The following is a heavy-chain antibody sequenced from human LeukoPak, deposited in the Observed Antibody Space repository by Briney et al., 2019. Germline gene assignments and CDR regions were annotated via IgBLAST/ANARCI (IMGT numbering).Heavy chain of an antibody. D-gene: IGHD1-26*01. V-gene: IGHV3-20*04. CDR1: GFTFDDYG. J-gene: IGHJ6*03. Sequence: GGSLRLSCAASGFTFDDYGMSWVRHAPGKGLEWVSGINWNGGSTGYADSVKGRFTISRDNAKNSLYLQMNSLRAEDTALYYCASSSEVDYYYYMDVWGKGTTVTVSS. CDR2: INWNGGST. CDR3: ASSSEVDYYYYMDV.